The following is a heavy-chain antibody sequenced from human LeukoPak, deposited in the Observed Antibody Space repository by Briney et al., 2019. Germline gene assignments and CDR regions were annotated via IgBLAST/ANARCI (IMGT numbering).Heavy chain of an antibody. Sequence: SVKVSFKSSGGTFSSYAVTWVRQAPGHGLEWMGGILPIFNTSNYSQKLQGRVTITADKSTSTVYMELSTLRSEDTALYYCARARLLGPTGVAAFDIWGQGTMVTVSS. J-gene: IGHJ3*02. CDR1: GGTFSSYA. D-gene: IGHD2-8*02. V-gene: IGHV1-69*06. CDR3: ARARLLGPTGVAAFDI. CDR2: ILPIFNTS.